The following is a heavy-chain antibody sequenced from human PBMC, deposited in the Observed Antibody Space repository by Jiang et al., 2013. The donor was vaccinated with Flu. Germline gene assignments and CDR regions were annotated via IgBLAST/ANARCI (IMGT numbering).Heavy chain of an antibody. D-gene: IGHD3-22*01. Sequence: EVEKDPGRSRRISCKGSGYSFTSYWISWVRQMPGKGLEWMGRIDPSDSYTNYSPSFQGHVTISADKPISTAYLQWSSLKASDTAMYYCARRRYYDSSGYYYAYWGQGTLVTVSS. CDR1: GYSFTSYW. V-gene: IGHV5-10-1*01. J-gene: IGHJ4*02. CDR2: IDPSDSYT. CDR3: ARRRYYDSSGYYYAY.